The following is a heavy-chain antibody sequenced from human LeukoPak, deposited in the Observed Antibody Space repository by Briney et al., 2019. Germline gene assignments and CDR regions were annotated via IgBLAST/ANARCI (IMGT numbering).Heavy chain of an antibody. CDR3: ARTLRLRTPRAFDI. CDR2: IHEDGSDK. V-gene: IGHV3-7*05. Sequence: TGGSLRLSCVVSGFTFSSYWMNWVRQAPGKGLEWVASIHEDGSDKYYMDSVKGRFTISRDNAKNSLYLQMNSLRAEGTALYYCARTLRLRTPRAFDIWGRGTLVTVSS. CDR1: GFTFSSYW. J-gene: IGHJ3*02. D-gene: IGHD5-12*01.